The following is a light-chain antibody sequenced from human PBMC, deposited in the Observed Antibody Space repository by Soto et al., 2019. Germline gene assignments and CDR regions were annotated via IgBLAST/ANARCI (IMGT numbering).Light chain of an antibody. CDR1: QSVSSR. Sequence: DIQMTQSPPTLSASVGDRVTITCRASQSVSSRLAWYQQKPGKAPKLLIYKASSLESGVPSRFSGSGSGTEFTLTISRLQPDDLATYYCQQYDSYSSFGPGTKVDMK. CDR3: QQYDSYSS. V-gene: IGKV1-5*03. CDR2: KAS. J-gene: IGKJ3*01.